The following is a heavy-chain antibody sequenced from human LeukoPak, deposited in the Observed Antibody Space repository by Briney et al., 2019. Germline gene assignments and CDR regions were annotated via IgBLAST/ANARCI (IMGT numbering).Heavy chain of an antibody. Sequence: GGSLRLSCAASGFTFSSYGIHWVRQAPGKGLEWVAVIWYDGSNKYYADSVKGRFTISRDNSKNTLYLQMNSLRAEDTAVYYCAKAMVRGFTSISAFDYWGQGTLVTVSS. CDR1: GFTFSSYG. CDR2: IWYDGSNK. D-gene: IGHD3-10*01. CDR3: AKAMVRGFTSISAFDY. V-gene: IGHV3-33*06. J-gene: IGHJ4*02.